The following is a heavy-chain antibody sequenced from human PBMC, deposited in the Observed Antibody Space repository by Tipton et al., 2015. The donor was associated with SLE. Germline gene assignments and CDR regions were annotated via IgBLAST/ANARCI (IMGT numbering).Heavy chain of an antibody. D-gene: IGHD3-22*01. Sequence: LSLTCAASGFTFSSYAMHWVRQAPGKGLEWVAVISYDGSNKYYADSVKGRFTISRDNSKNTLYLQMNSLRAEDTAVYYCARDKHYYDSSGMETFDIWGQGTMVTVSS. V-gene: IGHV3-30*04. CDR1: GFTFSSYA. J-gene: IGHJ3*02. CDR2: ISYDGSNK. CDR3: ARDKHYYDSSGMETFDI.